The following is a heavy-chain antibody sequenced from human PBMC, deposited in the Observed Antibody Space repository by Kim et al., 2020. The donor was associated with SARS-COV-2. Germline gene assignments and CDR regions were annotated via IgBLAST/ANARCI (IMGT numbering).Heavy chain of an antibody. CDR1: GYTFTEYG. J-gene: IGHJ4*02. V-gene: IGHV1-18*01. CDR3: ARAPATYPARGLYGY. CDR2: ISAHNGNT. Sequence: ASVKVSCKASGYTFTEYGISWVRQAPGQGLEWMGWISAHNGNTNYAQKLQDRVTMTTDTSTSTAYMELRSLRSDDTAVYYCARAPATYPARGLYGYWGQGTLVIVSS. D-gene: IGHD2-2*01.